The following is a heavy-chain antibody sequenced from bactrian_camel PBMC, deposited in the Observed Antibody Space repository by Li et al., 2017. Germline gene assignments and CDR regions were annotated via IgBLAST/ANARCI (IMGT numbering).Heavy chain of an antibody. Sequence: HVQLVESGGALVQPGGSLKLSCAATGFTFSTYYIGWIRQAPGKGLEWVSSIFTGDASIFTGDASTSYADSVKGRFTISQDNAKNILTLQMNSLRPEDTAMYFCAADGRAEYGDYLDSLECYFNYWGQGTQVTVS. CDR3: AADGRAEYGDYLDSLECYFNY. J-gene: IGHJ4*01. V-gene: IGHV3-2*01. D-gene: IGHD1*01. CDR1: GFTFSTYY. CDR2: IFTGDASIFTGDAST.